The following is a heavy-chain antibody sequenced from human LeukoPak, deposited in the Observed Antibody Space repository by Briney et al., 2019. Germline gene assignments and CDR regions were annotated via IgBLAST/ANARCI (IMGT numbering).Heavy chain of an antibody. CDR3: AKDVRYSNTWFPFDY. CDR1: GFTFSSFA. Sequence: PGGSLRLSCAASGFTFSSFAMSWVRQAPGKGLEWVSGISGSGGNTYYADSVKGRFTISRDNSKNTLYLQMNSLRADDTAEYYCAKDVRYSNTWFPFDYWGQGTLDTVSS. V-gene: IGHV3-23*01. D-gene: IGHD6-13*01. J-gene: IGHJ4*02. CDR2: ISGSGGNT.